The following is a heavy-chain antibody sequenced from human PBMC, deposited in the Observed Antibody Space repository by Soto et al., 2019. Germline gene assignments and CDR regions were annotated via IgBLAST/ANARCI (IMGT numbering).Heavy chain of an antibody. D-gene: IGHD2-2*01. Sequence: ASVKVSCKASGYTFTSYGISWVRQAPGQGLEWMGWISAYNGNTNYAQKLQGRVTMTTDTSTSTAYMELRSLRSDDTAVYYRASYCISTSCQDTYFSYYYYCMDVWGQGTTVTVSS. CDR3: ASYCISTSCQDTYFSYYYYCMDV. CDR2: ISAYNGNT. V-gene: IGHV1-18*01. CDR1: GYTFTSYG. J-gene: IGHJ6*02.